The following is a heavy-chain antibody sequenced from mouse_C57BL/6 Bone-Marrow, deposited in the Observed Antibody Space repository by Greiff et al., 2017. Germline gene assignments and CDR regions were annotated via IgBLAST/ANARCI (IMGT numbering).Heavy chain of an antibody. Sequence: QVQLQQSGAELVRPGTSVKMSCKASGYTFTNYWIGWAKQRPGHGPEWIGDIYPGGGYTNYNEKFKGKATLTADKSSSTAYMPFSSLTSEDSAIYDCARLGLRLRPFDYWGQGTTLTVSS. CDR1: GYTFTNYW. J-gene: IGHJ2*01. CDR3: ARLGLRLRPFDY. V-gene: IGHV1-63*01. CDR2: IYPGGGYT. D-gene: IGHD3-2*02.